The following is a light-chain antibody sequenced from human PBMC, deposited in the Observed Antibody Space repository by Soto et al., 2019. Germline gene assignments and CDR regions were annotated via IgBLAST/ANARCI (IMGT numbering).Light chain of an antibody. J-gene: IGLJ3*02. Sequence: QSVLTQPPSVSGAPGQRVTISCTGSSSNIGASSDVHWYQPLPGTAPKHLIYGNSNRPSGVPDRFSGSKSGTSASLAITGLQDEDEADYYFQAYDSSLSGWVFGGGTKLTVL. CDR2: GNS. CDR3: QAYDSSLSGWV. CDR1: SSNIGASSD. V-gene: IGLV1-40*01.